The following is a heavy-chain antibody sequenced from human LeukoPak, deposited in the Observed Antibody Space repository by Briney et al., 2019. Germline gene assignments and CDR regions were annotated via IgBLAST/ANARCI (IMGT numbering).Heavy chain of an antibody. J-gene: IGHJ4*02. CDR1: GFTFSSYG. CDR2: ISGSGGST. V-gene: IGHV3-23*01. D-gene: IGHD5-18*01. CDR3: ARDYSYSYGPGPFDY. Sequence: PGGSLRLSCAASGFTFSSYGMSWVRQAPGKGLEWVSAISGSGGSTYYADSVKGRFTISRDNSKNTLYLQMNSLRAEDTAVYYCARDYSYSYGPGPFDYWGQGTLVTVSS.